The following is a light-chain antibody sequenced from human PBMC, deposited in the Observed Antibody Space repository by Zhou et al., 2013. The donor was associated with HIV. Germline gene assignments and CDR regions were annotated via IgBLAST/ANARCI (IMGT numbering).Light chain of an antibody. V-gene: IGLV1-40*01. CDR1: SSNIGAGYD. J-gene: IGLJ2*01. CDR3: QSYDSSLSGSV. CDR2: GNS. Sequence: QSVLTQPPSVSGAPGQRVTISCTGSSSNIGAGYDVHWYQQLPGTAPKLLIYGNSNRPSGVPDRLSGSKSGTSASLAITGLLAEDEADYYCQSYDSSLSGSVFGGGTKLTVL.